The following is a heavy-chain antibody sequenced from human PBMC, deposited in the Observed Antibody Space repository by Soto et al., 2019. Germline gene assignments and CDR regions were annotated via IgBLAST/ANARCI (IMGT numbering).Heavy chain of an antibody. CDR3: ARSRVGATGYYGMDV. D-gene: IGHD1-26*01. J-gene: IGHJ6*02. CDR1: GGSISSGDYY. Sequence: SETLSLTCTVSGGSISSGDYYWSWIRQPPGKGLEWIGYIYYSGSTYYNPSLKSRVTISVDTSKNQFSLKLSSVTAADTAVYYCARSRVGATGYYGMDVWGQGTTVTVSS. V-gene: IGHV4-30-4*01. CDR2: IYYSGST.